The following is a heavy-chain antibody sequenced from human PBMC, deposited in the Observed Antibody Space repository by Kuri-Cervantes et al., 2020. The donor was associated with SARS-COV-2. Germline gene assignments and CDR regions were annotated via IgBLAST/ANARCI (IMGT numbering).Heavy chain of an antibody. J-gene: IGHJ4*02. CDR2: IKQDGSEK. Sequence: GGSLRLSCAASGFTFSSYTMHWVRQAPGQGLEWVANIKQDGSEKHYVDSMKGRFTISRDNAKNSLYLQMNSLRAEDTAVYYCARVLGAYDYCDYWGQGTLVTVSS. CDR3: ARVLGAYDYCDY. V-gene: IGHV3-7*01. CDR1: GFTFSSYT. D-gene: IGHD5-12*01.